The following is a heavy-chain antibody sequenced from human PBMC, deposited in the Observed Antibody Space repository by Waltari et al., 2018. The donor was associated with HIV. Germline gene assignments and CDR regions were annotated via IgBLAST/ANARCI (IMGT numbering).Heavy chain of an antibody. D-gene: IGHD3-10*01. CDR2: ISWNSGSI. J-gene: IGHJ4*02. Sequence: EVQLVESGGGLVQPGRSLRLSCAASGFTFDDYAMHWVRQAPGKGLEWVSGISWNSGSIGDADSVKGRFTISRDNAKNSLYLQMNSLRAEDTALYYCAKDPAYYYGSGSYLDYWGQGTLVTVSS. V-gene: IGHV3-9*01. CDR3: AKDPAYYYGSGSYLDY. CDR1: GFTFDDYA.